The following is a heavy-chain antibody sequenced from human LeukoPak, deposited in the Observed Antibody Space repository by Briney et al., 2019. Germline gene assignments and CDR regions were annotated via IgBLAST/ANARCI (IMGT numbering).Heavy chain of an antibody. V-gene: IGHV3-7*01. CDR3: VRENPYVQ. CDR1: GFTFSSYW. J-gene: IGHJ4*02. D-gene: IGHD2-21*01. CDR2: IKHDGSEN. Sequence: GGSLRLSCAASGFTFSSYWMTWVRQAPGKGLEWVANIKHDGSENYFVDSVKGRFTVSRDNAKNSLYLEMNSLRADDTGVYYCVRENPYVQWGQGTLVTVSS.